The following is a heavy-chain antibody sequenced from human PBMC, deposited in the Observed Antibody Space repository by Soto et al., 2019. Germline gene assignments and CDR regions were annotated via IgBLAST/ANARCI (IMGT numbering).Heavy chain of an antibody. J-gene: IGHJ6*02. CDR3: GSPVAGATLNTYYTYGVDV. CDR1: GVSLNNFA. Sequence: QAQLMQSGAEVKKPGSSVKVSCRASGVSLNNFAFCWVRQAPGQGLEWIGGTIPLFGLTNYAQKFQGKVTLAADESRSTGYMEMTDLTSEDTAVYDCGSPVAGATLNTYYTYGVDVWGQGTTGTV. D-gene: IGHD5-18*01. CDR2: TIPLFGLT. V-gene: IGHV1-69*01.